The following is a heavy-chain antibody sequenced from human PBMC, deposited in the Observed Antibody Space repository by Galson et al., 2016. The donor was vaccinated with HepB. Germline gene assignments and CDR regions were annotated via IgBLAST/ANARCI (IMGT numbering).Heavy chain of an antibody. Sequence: SLRLSCAASGFTFRIFTIHWVRQAPGKGLEWVATTSSLGDILYYADSVKGRFTISRDNSNNIPSLQMNSLRAEDTAVYYCTRDAMGRGSGSYSAFDYWGQGTLVTVSS. J-gene: IGHJ4*02. CDR3: TRDAMGRGSGSYSAFDY. CDR1: GFTFRIFT. V-gene: IGHV3-30-3*01. CDR2: TSSLGDIL. D-gene: IGHD1-26*01.